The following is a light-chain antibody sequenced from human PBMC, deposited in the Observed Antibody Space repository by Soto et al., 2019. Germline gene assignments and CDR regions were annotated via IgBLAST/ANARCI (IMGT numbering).Light chain of an antibody. Sequence: DIQMTQSPSSLSASVGDRVTITCRASQSISNYLNWYQQKPGQAPELLIYAASSLQSGVPSRFSGSGSGTDFSLTISSLQPEDFATYYCQQSYSTLMYTFGQGTKLEIK. CDR1: QSISNY. CDR2: AAS. CDR3: QQSYSTLMYT. J-gene: IGKJ2*01. V-gene: IGKV1-39*01.